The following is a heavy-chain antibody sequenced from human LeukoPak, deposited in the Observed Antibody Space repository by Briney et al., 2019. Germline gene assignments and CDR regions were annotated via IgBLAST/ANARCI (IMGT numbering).Heavy chain of an antibody. CDR1: GFTFSSYT. J-gene: IGHJ4*02. CDR2: ISGTSDNI. V-gene: IGHV3-21*01. CDR3: ARDWPYPSSAWYMAYDY. Sequence: GGSLRLSCTVSGFTFSSYTMNWVRQAPGKGQEWVSSISGTSDNIYYAASVKGRFTISRDNAKNSLYLQMNSLRAEDTAVYYCARDWPYPSSAWYMAYDYWGQGTLVTVSS. D-gene: IGHD6-13*01.